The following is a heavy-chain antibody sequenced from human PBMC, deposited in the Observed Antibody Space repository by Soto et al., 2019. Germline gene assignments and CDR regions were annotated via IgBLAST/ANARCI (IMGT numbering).Heavy chain of an antibody. D-gene: IGHD5-12*01. CDR3: AKGDNLGPKTGYAFDP. V-gene: IGHV6-1*01. CDR2: TYFRSKWYN. Sequence: QTLSLTCAISGDSVSSNTASWNWIRQSPSRGLEWLGRTYFRSKWYNDYAVSVKSRIIINSDTSNNQFSLQLNSVTPEDTAVYFCAKGDNLGPKTGYAFDPWGQGIMVTVSS. J-gene: IGHJ5*02. CDR1: GDSVSSNTAS.